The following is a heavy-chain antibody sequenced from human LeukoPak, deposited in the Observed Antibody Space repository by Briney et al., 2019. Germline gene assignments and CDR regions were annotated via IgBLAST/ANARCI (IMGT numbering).Heavy chain of an antibody. V-gene: IGHV4-59*01. CDR2: IYYSGNT. J-gene: IGHJ4*02. CDR1: GGSISSYY. CDR3: ARHYCSGDNCYYFDY. Sequence: SETLSLTCTVSGGSISSYYWSWIRQPPGEGLEWIGYIYYSGNTNYNPSLERRVTISVDTSKNQFSLKLSSVTAADTAVYYCARHYCSGDNCYYFDYWGQGALVTVSS. D-gene: IGHD2-15*01.